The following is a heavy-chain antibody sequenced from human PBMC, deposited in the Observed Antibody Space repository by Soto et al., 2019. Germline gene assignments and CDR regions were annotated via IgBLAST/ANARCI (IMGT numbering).Heavy chain of an antibody. J-gene: IGHJ4*02. D-gene: IGHD1-26*01. V-gene: IGHV3-7*04. CDR3: SRDGYGGYLDS. CDR2: IHQDGAGR. CDR1: GFTFSSYW. Sequence: EVQLVESGGGLVQPGGSLRLSCEASGFTFSSYWMSWGRQAPGKGLEWVANIHQDGAGRYYVDSVKGRFTISRDNAKNSLYLQMNSLRVEDTAVYYCSRDGYGGYLDSWGQGTLVTVSS.